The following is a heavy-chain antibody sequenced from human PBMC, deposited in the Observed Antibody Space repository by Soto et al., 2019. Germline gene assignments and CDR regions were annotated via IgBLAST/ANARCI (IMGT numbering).Heavy chain of an antibody. CDR3: ARAGYFLYYFDY. D-gene: IGHD5-18*01. Sequence: QVQLVQSGAELKKPGASVKVSCKTSGYTFTNYAISWVRQAPGQGLEWMGWISAFNGNTNYAQRLQGRVTMTTDTSTRTAYMELRRLRSDDTAVYYCARAGYFLYYFDYWGRGTLVTVSS. CDR1: GYTFTNYA. J-gene: IGHJ4*02. V-gene: IGHV1-18*01. CDR2: ISAFNGNT.